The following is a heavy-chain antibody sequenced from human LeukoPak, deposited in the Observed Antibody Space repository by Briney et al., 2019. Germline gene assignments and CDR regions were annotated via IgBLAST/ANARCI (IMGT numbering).Heavy chain of an antibody. V-gene: IGHV4-30-4*01. J-gene: IGHJ4*02. CDR1: GGSISSGDYY. CDR2: IYHSGST. CDR3: ARAHGSPAVRLLED. Sequence: SRTLSLTCTVSGGSISSGDYYWSWIRQHPGKGLESIGYIYHSGSTYYNPSLRSRIIMSVYTSKNQFSLKVTSVTAADTAVYYCARAHGSPAVRLLEDGGRGTLVSVSS. D-gene: IGHD3-10*01.